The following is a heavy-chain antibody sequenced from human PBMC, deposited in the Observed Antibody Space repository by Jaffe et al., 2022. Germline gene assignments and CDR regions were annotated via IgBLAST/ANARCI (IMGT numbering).Heavy chain of an antibody. J-gene: IGHJ4*02. V-gene: IGHV3-30*02. CDR3: AKPLSSGPPSIEQYYFDY. CDR2: IRYDGSNK. CDR1: GFTFSSYG. D-gene: IGHD6-19*01. Sequence: QVQLVESGGGVVQPGGSLRLSCAASGFTFSSYGMHWVRQAPGKGLEWVAFIRYDGSNKYYADSVKGRFTISRDNSKNTLYLQMNSLRAEDTAVYYCAKPLSSGPPSIEQYYFDYWGQGTLVTVSS.